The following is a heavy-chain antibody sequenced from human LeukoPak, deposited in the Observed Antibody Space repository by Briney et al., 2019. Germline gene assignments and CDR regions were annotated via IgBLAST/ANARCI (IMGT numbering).Heavy chain of an antibody. D-gene: IGHD3-10*01. CDR2: ISGSGGST. J-gene: IGHJ4*02. V-gene: IGHV3-23*01. CDR1: GFTFSSYA. CDR3: ARPQGKKGGPTGFNY. Sequence: PGGSLRLSCAASGFTFSSYAMSWVRQAPGKGLEWVSAISGSGGSTYYADSVKGRFTISRDNSKNTLYLQMNSLRAEDTAVYYCARPQGKKGGPTGFNYWGRGTLVTVSS.